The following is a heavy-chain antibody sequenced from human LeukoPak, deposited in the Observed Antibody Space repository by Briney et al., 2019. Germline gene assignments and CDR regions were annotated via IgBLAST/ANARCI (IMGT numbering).Heavy chain of an antibody. CDR1: GYTFTSYY. J-gene: IGHJ3*02. CDR2: INPSGGST. Sequence: ASVKVSCKASGYTFTSYYMHWVRQAPGQGLEWMGIINPSGGSTSYAQKFQGRVTMTRDTSTSTVYMELSSLRSEDTAVYYCARDRRVDTAMVQRYLRAFDIWGRGTMVTVSS. V-gene: IGHV1-46*01. CDR3: ARDRRVDTAMVQRYLRAFDI. D-gene: IGHD5-18*01.